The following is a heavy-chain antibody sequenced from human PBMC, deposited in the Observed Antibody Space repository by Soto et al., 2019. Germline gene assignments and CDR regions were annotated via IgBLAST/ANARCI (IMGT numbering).Heavy chain of an antibody. CDR1: GGTFSSYA. D-gene: IGHD1-26*01. CDR3: ARDPLGARPEAYYYYGMDV. CDR2: IIPIFGTA. V-gene: IGHV1-69*13. J-gene: IGHJ6*02. Sequence: ASVKVSCKASGGTFSSYAISWVRQAPGQGLEWMGGIIPIFGTANYAQKFQGRVTITADESTSTAYMELSSLRSEDTAVYYCARDPLGARPEAYYYYGMDVWGQGTTVTVSS.